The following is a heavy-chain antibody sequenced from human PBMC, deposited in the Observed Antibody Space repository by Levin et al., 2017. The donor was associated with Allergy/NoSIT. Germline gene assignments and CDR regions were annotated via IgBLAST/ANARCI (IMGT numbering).Heavy chain of an antibody. V-gene: IGHV1-69*13. CDR3: ARDTTTMVRDQGAFDI. CDR2: IIPNFGTA. D-gene: IGHD3-10*01. CDR1: GGTFSSYA. J-gene: IGHJ3*02. Sequence: SVKVSCKASGGTFSSYAISWVRQAPGQGLEWMGGIIPNFGTANYAQKLQGRVTITADESTSTAYMELSSLRSEDTAVYYCARDTTTMVRDQGAFDIWGQGTMVTVSS.